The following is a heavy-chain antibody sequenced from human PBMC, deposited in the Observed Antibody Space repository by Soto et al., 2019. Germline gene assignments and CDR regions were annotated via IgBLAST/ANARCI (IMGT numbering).Heavy chain of an antibody. Sequence: SGPTLVNPTQTLTLTCTFSGFSLSTSGVGVGWIRQPPGKALEWLTLIYWNDDKRYSPSLKSRLTITKDTSKNQVVLTMTNMDPVDTATYYCANLALYSSGCYYFDYWGQGTRVTVSS. CDR2: IYWNDDK. CDR3: ANLALYSSGCYYFDY. CDR1: GFSLSTSGVG. V-gene: IGHV2-5*01. J-gene: IGHJ4*02. D-gene: IGHD6-19*01.